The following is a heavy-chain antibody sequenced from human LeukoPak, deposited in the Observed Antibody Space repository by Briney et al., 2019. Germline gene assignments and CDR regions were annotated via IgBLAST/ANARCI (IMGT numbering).Heavy chain of an antibody. D-gene: IGHD5-12*01. J-gene: IGHJ4*02. CDR3: ARVGWRVATSNYYFDY. CDR1: GFTFSSYW. Sequence: GGSLRLSCAASGFTFSSYWMSWVRQAPGKGLEWVANIKQDRSEKYYVDSVKGRFTISRDNAKNSLYLQMNSLRAEDTAVYYCARVGWRVATSNYYFDYWGQGTLVTVSS. CDR2: IKQDRSEK. V-gene: IGHV3-7*01.